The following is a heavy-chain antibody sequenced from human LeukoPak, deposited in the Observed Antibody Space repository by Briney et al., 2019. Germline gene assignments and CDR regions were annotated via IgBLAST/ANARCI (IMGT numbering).Heavy chain of an antibody. D-gene: IGHD6-13*01. CDR2: IYPGDSDT. CDR1: GYSIMFYW. Sequence: GESLKISCQASGYSIMFYWIGWLRQTPGKGLEWVGIIYPGDSDTRYSPSFQGQVTISADKSISTAYLQWSSLKASDTAMYYCARQIAAAGNKYFQHWGQGTLVTVSS. J-gene: IGHJ1*01. V-gene: IGHV5-51*01. CDR3: ARQIAAAGNKYFQH.